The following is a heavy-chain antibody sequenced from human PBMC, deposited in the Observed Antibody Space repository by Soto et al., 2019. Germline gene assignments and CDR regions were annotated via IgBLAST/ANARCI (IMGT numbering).Heavy chain of an antibody. CDR1: GFTFSSYW. Sequence: VGSLRLSCAASGFTFSSYWMHWVRQTPGKGLEWVSRINTDGSTTNYADSVKGRFTISRDNAKNTLYLQMNGLRVEDTAVFYCARGNQPIVVVPAAIDYWGQGTQVTVSS. CDR2: INTDGSTT. CDR3: ARGNQPIVVVPAAIDY. D-gene: IGHD2-2*01. V-gene: IGHV3-74*01. J-gene: IGHJ4*02.